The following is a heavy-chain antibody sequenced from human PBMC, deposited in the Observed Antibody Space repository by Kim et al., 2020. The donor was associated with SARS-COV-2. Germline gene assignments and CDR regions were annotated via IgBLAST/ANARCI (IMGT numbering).Heavy chain of an antibody. CDR3: AKDPRYCSSTSCHHPSVWQWYFDY. CDR1: GFTFSSYG. J-gene: IGHJ4*02. CDR2: IPYDGSNK. D-gene: IGHD2-2*01. Sequence: GGSLRLSCAASGFTFSSYGMHWVRQAPGKGLEWVAVIPYDGSNKYYADSVKGRFTISRDNSKNTLYLQMNSLRAEDTAVYYCAKDPRYCSSTSCHHPSVWQWYFDYWGQGTLVTVSS. V-gene: IGHV3-30*18.